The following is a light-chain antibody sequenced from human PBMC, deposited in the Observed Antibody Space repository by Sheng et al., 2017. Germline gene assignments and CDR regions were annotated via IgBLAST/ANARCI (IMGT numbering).Light chain of an antibody. V-gene: IGKV1-13*02. CDR3: QQYKSYPYS. J-gene: IGKJ2*03. CDR1: QGVNND. Sequence: IQLTQSPSSLSASVGDTVSITCRASQGVNNDLAWYQQKPGKSPRLLVYDVSVLEVGVSSKFSGSGSGTEFTLSISSLQPGDFATYYCQQYKSYPYSFGQGTKLEIK. CDR2: DVS.